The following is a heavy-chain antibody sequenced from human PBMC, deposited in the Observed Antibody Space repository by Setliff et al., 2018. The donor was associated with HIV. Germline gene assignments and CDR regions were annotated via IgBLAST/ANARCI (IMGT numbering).Heavy chain of an antibody. CDR2: INPSGGST. Sequence: GASVKVSCKASGYTFTSQSIHWVRQAPGQGFEWMGVINPSGGSTGYAEKFQGRVTMTRDTSANIVYLELSSLRSEDTAKYYCARNFGGSGWYYFNYWGQGTLVTAPQ. D-gene: IGHD6-19*01. CDR1: GYTFTSQS. V-gene: IGHV1-46*01. CDR3: ARNFGGSGWYYFNY. J-gene: IGHJ4*02.